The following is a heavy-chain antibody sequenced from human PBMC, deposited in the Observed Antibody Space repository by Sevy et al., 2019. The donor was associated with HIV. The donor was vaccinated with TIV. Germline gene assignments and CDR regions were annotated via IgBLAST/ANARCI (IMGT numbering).Heavy chain of an antibody. J-gene: IGHJ6*03. V-gene: IGHV3-30*18. Sequence: GGSLRLSCAASGFTSSSYGMHWVRQAPGKGLEWVAVISYDGSNKYYADSVKGRFTISRDNSKNTLYLQMNSLRAEDTAVYYCAKDGEWSSRYYYYYMDVWGKGTTVTVSS. CDR1: GFTSSSYG. CDR3: AKDGEWSSRYYYYYMDV. CDR2: ISYDGSNK. D-gene: IGHD3-3*01.